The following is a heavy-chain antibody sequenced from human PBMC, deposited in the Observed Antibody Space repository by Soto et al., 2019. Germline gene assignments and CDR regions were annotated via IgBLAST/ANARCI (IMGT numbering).Heavy chain of an antibody. CDR1: GFTFSNYG. J-gene: IGHJ4*01. CDR3: AKDPLNLLSYYFHPTEFDS. V-gene: IGHV3-23*01. D-gene: IGHD2-8*01. Sequence: GGSLRLSCAASGFTFSNYGMSWVRQAPGKGLEWISGISGSGGNSYYADSVKGRFTISRDNSMNTLYLQMNSLRAEDTALYYCAKDPLNLLSYYFHPTEFDSCVQVTLVPVSS. CDR2: ISGSGGNS.